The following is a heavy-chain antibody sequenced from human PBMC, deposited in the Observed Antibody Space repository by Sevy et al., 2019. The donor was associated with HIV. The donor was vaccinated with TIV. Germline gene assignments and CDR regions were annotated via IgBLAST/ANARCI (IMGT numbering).Heavy chain of an antibody. CDR3: TRLPLSCSGGSCHGT. D-gene: IGHD2-15*01. V-gene: IGHV3-73*01. CDR2: IRSKANSYAT. Sequence: GGSLRLSCAASGFTFSSYAMSWVRQASGKGLEWVGRIRSKANSYATAYAASVKGRFTISRDDSKNTAYLQMNSLKTEDTAVYYCTRLPLSCSGGSCHGTWGQGTLVTVSS. J-gene: IGHJ5*02. CDR1: GFTFSSYA.